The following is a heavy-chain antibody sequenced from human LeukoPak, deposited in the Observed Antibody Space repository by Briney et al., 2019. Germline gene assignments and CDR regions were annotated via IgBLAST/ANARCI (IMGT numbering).Heavy chain of an antibody. Sequence: GGSLRLSCAASGFTFSSYEMNWVRQAPGKGLEWVSYISSSGSTIYYADSVKGRFAISRDNAKNSLYLQMNSLRAEDTAVYYCARDSDDILTGYFYYWGQGTLVTVSS. V-gene: IGHV3-48*03. CDR1: GFTFSSYE. CDR2: ISSSGSTI. CDR3: ARDSDDILTGYFYY. J-gene: IGHJ4*02. D-gene: IGHD3-9*01.